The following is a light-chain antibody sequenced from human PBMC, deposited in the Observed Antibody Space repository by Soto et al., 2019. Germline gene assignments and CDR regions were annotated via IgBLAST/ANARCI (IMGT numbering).Light chain of an antibody. Sequence: EIVLTQSPGTLSLSPGESATLSCRASQTVTSNYLAWYQHKAGLAPRLLIYGASSRATGIPDRFSGSGSGTDFTLIISRLEPEDFAVYYCQQYGSSLPITFGQGTRLEIK. CDR3: QQYGSSLPIT. CDR1: QTVTSNY. J-gene: IGKJ5*01. V-gene: IGKV3-20*01. CDR2: GAS.